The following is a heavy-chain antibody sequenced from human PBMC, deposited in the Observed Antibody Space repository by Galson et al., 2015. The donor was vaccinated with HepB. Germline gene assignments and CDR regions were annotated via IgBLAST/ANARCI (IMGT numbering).Heavy chain of an antibody. D-gene: IGHD1-26*01. V-gene: IGHV3-21*01. Sequence: SLRLSCAASGFTFSYYSMNWVRQAPGKGLEWVSSISSSSSYIYYADSVKGRFTISRDNAKNSLYLQMNSLRAEDTAVYYCTRGQGATRIDYWGQGTLVTVSS. CDR1: GFTFSYYS. CDR3: TRGQGATRIDY. J-gene: IGHJ4*02. CDR2: ISSSSSYI.